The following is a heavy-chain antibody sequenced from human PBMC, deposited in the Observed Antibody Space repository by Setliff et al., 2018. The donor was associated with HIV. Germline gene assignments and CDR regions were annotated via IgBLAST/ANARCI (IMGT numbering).Heavy chain of an antibody. J-gene: IGHJ6*02. CDR3: AKDFYGMDV. CDR2: ISYDGNDK. CDR1: GFTFNNYG. V-gene: IGHV3-30*18. Sequence: PGGSLRLSCAASGFTFNNYGMHWVRQAPGKGLEWVAVISYDGNDKYYTDSVKGRFTISRDDSKNTLYLQMNSLRAEDTAVYYCAKDFYGMDVWGQGTTVTVSS.